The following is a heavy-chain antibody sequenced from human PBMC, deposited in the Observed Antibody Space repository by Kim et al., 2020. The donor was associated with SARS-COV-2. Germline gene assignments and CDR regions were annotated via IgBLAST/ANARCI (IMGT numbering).Heavy chain of an antibody. D-gene: IGHD5-18*01. CDR3: AKDRGTAMVKYYYYYGMDV. J-gene: IGHJ6*02. V-gene: IGHV3-30*02. Sequence: ARFTISRDNSKNTLYLQMNSLRAEDTAVYYCAKDRGTAMVKYYYYYGMDVWGQGTTVTVSS.